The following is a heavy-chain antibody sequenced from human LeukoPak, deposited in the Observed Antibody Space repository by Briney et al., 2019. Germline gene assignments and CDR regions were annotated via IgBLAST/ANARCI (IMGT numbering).Heavy chain of an antibody. V-gene: IGHV1-18*01. CDR3: ARCTQVRRVYIFEY. CDR2: ISAYNGNT. Sequence: GSVTVSCKASGYTFTSYGISWVRQAPGQGLEWMGWISAYNGNTNYAHKLKGRVTITPDKYTSTLYMELNSLRSDDTAVYYCARCTQVRRVYIFEYCGEGALGTVSS. CDR1: GYTFTSYG. D-gene: IGHD6-13*01. J-gene: IGHJ4*02.